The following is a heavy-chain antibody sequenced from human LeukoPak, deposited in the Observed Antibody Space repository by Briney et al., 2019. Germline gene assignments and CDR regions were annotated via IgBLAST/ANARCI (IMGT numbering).Heavy chain of an antibody. D-gene: IGHD7-27*01. J-gene: IGHJ4*02. CDR1: GGSFSGYY. CDR2: INHSGST. Sequence: SETLSLTCAVYGGSFSGYYWSWIRQPPGKGLEWIGEINHSGSTNYNPSLKSRVTISVDTSKNQFSLKLSSVTAADTAVYYCARDSHWAFDYWGQGTLVTVSS. CDR3: ARDSHWAFDY. V-gene: IGHV4-34*01.